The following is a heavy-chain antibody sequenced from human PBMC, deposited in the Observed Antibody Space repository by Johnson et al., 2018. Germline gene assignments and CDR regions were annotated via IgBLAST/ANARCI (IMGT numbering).Heavy chain of an antibody. CDR3: EKYYSSAYLGDDAFDI. CDR1: GFTFSSYS. CDR2: ISSSSSHI. D-gene: IGHD3-22*01. V-gene: IGHV3-21*04. J-gene: IGHJ3*02. Sequence: VQLQESGGGLVKPGGSLRLSCAASGFTFSSYSMNWVRQAPGKGLEWVSSISSSSSHIYHADSVKGRFTISRDNAKNSLYLQMNSLRAEDTALYYCEKYYSSAYLGDDAFDIWGQGTMVTVSS.